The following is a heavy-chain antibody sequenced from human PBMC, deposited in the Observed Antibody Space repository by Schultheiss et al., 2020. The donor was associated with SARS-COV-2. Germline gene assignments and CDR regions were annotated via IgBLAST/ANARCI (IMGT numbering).Heavy chain of an antibody. Sequence: SVKVSCKASGGTFSSYAISWVRQAPGQGLEWMGGIIPIFGTANYAQKFQGRVTITADESTSTAYMELSSLRSEDTAVYYCARDMQLGSLGSYYYYYGMDVWGQGTTVTVSS. J-gene: IGHJ6*02. V-gene: IGHV1-69*13. CDR2: IIPIFGTA. D-gene: IGHD6-6*01. CDR3: ARDMQLGSLGSYYYYYGMDV. CDR1: GGTFSSYA.